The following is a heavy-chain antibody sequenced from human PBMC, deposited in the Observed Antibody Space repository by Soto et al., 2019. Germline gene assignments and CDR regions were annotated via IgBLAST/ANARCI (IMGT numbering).Heavy chain of an antibody. V-gene: IGHV3-33*01. CDR3: SRAVDIVATTPLY. Sequence: QVQLVESGGGVVQPGRSLRLSCAASGFTFSSYGMHWVRQAPGKGLEWVAVIWYDGSNKYYADSVKGRFTISRDNSKNKLSLQMHSMRAEDEAVSYCSRAVDIVATTPLYWGQGTLVTVSS. CDR1: GFTFSSYG. D-gene: IGHD5-12*01. J-gene: IGHJ4*02. CDR2: IWYDGSNK.